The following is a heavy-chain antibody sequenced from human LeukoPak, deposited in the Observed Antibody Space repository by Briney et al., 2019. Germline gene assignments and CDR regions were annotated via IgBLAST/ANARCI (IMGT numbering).Heavy chain of an antibody. CDR1: GFTFSSYG. Sequence: GSLRLSCAASGFTFSSYGMHWVRQAPGKGLEWVAVIWYDGSNKYYADSVKGRFTISRDNPKNTLYLQMNSLRAEDTAVYYCAXGAGVIPDYWGQGTLVTVSS. V-gene: IGHV3-33*01. J-gene: IGHJ4*02. CDR3: AXGAGVIPDY. CDR2: IWYDGSNK. D-gene: IGHD3-22*01.